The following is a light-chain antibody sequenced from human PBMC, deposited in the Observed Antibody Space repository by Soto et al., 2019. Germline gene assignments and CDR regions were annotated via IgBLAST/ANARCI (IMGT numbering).Light chain of an antibody. CDR2: DVS. J-gene: IGLJ1*01. Sequence: LTQPRSVSGSPGQSVTVSCIGTISDVGDYNSVSWYQQHPGKAPKLMIYDVSKRPSGVPDRFSGSKSGNTASLTISGLQAEDEADYYCCSYVGGYSYVFGIGTKVTVL. CDR1: ISDVGDYNS. CDR3: CSYVGGYSYV. V-gene: IGLV2-11*01.